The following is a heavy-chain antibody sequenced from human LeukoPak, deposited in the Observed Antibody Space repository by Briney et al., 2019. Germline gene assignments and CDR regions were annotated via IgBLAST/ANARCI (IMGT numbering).Heavy chain of an antibody. V-gene: IGHV3-11*01. CDR1: GFIFGDFY. J-gene: IGHJ4*02. CDR3: ARDPEYSDR. CDR2: ITSSGDSI. Sequence: GGSLRLSCVASGFIFGDFYMNWIRQAPGKGLEWISFITSSGDSIYYADSVKGRFTVFRDNAKNSLYLEMKSLRAEDTAVYFCARDPEYSDRWGQGTLVTVSS. D-gene: IGHD4-17*01.